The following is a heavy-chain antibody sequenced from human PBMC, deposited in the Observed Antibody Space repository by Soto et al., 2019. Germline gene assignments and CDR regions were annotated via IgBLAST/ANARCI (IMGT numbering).Heavy chain of an antibody. J-gene: IGHJ4*02. CDR3: AKSVAYSSSSAYFDY. CDR2: INDSGDT. Sequence: GGSLRLSCAASGFTFSSYAMHWVRQAPGKGLEWVSSINDSGDTYYGDSVKGRFTISRDNSKNTLYLQMNSLSAEDTAVYFCAKSVAYSSSSAYFDYWSLGTLVTASS. CDR1: GFTFSSYA. D-gene: IGHD6-6*01. V-gene: IGHV3-23*01.